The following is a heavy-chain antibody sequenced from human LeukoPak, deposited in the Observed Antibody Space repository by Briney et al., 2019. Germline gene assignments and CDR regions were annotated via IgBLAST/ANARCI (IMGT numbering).Heavy chain of an antibody. V-gene: IGHV3-21*01. CDR1: GFTFSSYS. D-gene: IGHD3-3*01. J-gene: IGHJ4*02. Sequence: GGSLRLSCAASGFTFSSYSMNWVRQAPGKGLEWVSSISSSSSYIYYADSVKGRFTISRDNAKNSLYLQMNSLRAEDTAVYYCARELGYDSWSGYYQLGDFDYWGQGTLVTVSS. CDR2: ISSSSSYI. CDR3: ARELGYDSWSGYYQLGDFDY.